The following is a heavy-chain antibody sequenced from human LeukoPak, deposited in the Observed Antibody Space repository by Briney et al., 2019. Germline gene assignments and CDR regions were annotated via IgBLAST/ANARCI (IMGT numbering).Heavy chain of an antibody. Sequence: PGGSLRLSCAASGFTLSSYAMSWVRQAPGKGLEWVSAISGSGGSTYYADSVKGRFTISRDNSKNTLYLQMNSLRAEDTAVYYCAKAYSYGPGNWFDPWGQGTLVTVSS. D-gene: IGHD5-18*01. CDR3: AKAYSYGPGNWFDP. J-gene: IGHJ5*02. V-gene: IGHV3-23*01. CDR1: GFTLSSYA. CDR2: ISGSGGST.